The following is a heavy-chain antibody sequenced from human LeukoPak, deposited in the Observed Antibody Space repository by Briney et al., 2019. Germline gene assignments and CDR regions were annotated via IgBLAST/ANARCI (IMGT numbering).Heavy chain of an antibody. V-gene: IGHV3-23*01. CDR1: GFTFSTYA. CDR2: IRPDGDRT. Sequence: PGGSLRLSCAASGFTFSTYAITWVRQGPGKGLEWVSAIRPDGDRTYYANSVRGRFTISRDNSKDTVYLQINGLRVEDTAVYYCAREQNGTRGWYTVDYWGQGTLVTVSS. CDR3: AREQNGTRGWYTVDY. D-gene: IGHD6-19*01. J-gene: IGHJ4*02.